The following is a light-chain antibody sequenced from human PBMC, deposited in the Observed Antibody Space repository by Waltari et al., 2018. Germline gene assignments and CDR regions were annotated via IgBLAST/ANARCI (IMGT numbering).Light chain of an antibody. J-gene: IGLJ3*02. CDR3: CSYAGSYTWV. CDR1: SSYVGYYTL. V-gene: IGLV2-23*01. Sequence: QSALTQPASVSGSPGQSITISCTGTSSYVGYYTLVSWYQQYPGKAPKVMIYDDNRRPSGVSDRFSGSKSGNTASLTISGVQAEDEADYYCCSYAGSYTWVFGGGTKLTVL. CDR2: DDN.